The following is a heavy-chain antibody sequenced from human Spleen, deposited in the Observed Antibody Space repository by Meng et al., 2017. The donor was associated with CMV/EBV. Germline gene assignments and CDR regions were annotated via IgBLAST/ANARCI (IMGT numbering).Heavy chain of an antibody. Sequence: ASVKVSCKASGYTFTGYYMHWVRQAPGQGLEWMGWIKPNSGGTNYAQKFQGRVTMTRDTSISTAYMELSRLRSDDTAVYYCAIRAGCSSTSCYGYYYYGMDVWGQGTTVTVSS. CDR2: IKPNSGGT. CDR1: GYTFTGYY. D-gene: IGHD2-2*01. V-gene: IGHV1-2*02. J-gene: IGHJ6*02. CDR3: AIRAGCSSTSCYGYYYYGMDV.